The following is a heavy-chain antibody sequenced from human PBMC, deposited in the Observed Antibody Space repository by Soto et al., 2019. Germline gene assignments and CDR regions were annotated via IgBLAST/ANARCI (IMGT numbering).Heavy chain of an antibody. J-gene: IGHJ5*02. V-gene: IGHV4-31*02. CDR3: ARTYSSGSGWFHP. CDR1: GYFIGAGGYY. CDR2: FYSSGSI. Sequence: SETLSLTCFVSGYFIGAGGYYWSWIRHHPGKGLEWIGSFYSSGSIIYNPSLRSRVSISGDMSTNQFSMSLTSVTAADTARYYRARTYSSGSGWFHPWGQGTMVTLSS. D-gene: IGHD6-19*01.